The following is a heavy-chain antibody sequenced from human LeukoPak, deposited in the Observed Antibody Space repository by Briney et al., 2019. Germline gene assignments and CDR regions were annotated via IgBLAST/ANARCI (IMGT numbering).Heavy chain of an antibody. CDR3: ARDPGGYGDY. J-gene: IGHJ4*02. Sequence: PGGSLRLSCATSGFTFSTSWMHWVRQAPGKGLVWVSRINTDGNTRDYADSVKGRFTISRDNAKNTLYLQMNSLRAEDTAVYYCARDPGGYGDYWGQGTLVTVSS. D-gene: IGHD6-13*01. CDR1: GFTFSTSW. CDR2: INTDGNTR. V-gene: IGHV3-74*01.